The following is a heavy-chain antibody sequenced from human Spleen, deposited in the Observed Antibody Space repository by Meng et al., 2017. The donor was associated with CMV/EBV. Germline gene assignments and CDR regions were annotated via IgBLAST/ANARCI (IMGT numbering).Heavy chain of an antibody. V-gene: IGHV3-15*01. D-gene: IGHD1-26*01. Sequence: GESLKISCAASGFTFSNAWMSWVRQAPGKGLEWVGRIKSKTDGGTTDYAAPVKGRFTISRDDSKNTLYLQMNSLKTEDTAVYYCAKLGWEPHFDYWGQGTLVTVSS. CDR3: AKLGWEPHFDY. CDR1: GFTFSNAW. CDR2: IKSKTDGGTT. J-gene: IGHJ4*02.